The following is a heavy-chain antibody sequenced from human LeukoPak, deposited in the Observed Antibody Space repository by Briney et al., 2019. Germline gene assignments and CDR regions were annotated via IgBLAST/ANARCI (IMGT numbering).Heavy chain of an antibody. D-gene: IGHD5-12*01. Sequence: PSETLSLTCTVSGGSISSSSYYWGWIRQPPGKGLEWIGSIYYSGSTYYNPSLKSRVTISVVTSKNQFSLKLSSVTAADTAVYYCARLRRGYSGYDYGYYYYMDVWGKGTTVTVSS. V-gene: IGHV4-39*01. CDR1: GGSISSSSYY. J-gene: IGHJ6*03. CDR2: IYYSGST. CDR3: ARLRRGYSGYDYGYYYYMDV.